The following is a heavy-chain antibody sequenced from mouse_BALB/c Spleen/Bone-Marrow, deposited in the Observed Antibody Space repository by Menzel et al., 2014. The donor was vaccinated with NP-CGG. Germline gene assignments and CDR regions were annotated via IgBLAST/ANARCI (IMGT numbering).Heavy chain of an antibody. CDR1: GYTFTSYW. J-gene: IGHJ2*01. CDR2: INPSNGRT. CDR3: ARTYFDY. V-gene: IGHV1S81*02. Sequence: QVQLQQSGAKLVKPGASVKLSCKASGYTFTSYWMHWVKQRPGQGLEWIGEINPSNGRTNYNEKFKSKATLTVDKSSSTAYMQLSSLTSEDSAVYYCARTYFDYWGQGTTLTVSS.